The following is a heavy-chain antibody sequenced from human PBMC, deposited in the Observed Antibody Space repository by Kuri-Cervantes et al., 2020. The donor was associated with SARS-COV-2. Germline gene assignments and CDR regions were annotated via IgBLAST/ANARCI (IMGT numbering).Heavy chain of an antibody. CDR2: INHSGST. CDR1: GGSFSGYY. V-gene: IGHV4-34*01. Sequence: GSLRLSCAVYGGSFSGYYWSWIRQPPGKGLEWIGEINHSGSTNYNPSLKSRVTISVDTSKNQFSLKLSSVTAADTAVYYCARVIVGAFDYWGQGTLVTVSS. J-gene: IGHJ4*02. CDR3: ARVIVGAFDY. D-gene: IGHD3-22*01.